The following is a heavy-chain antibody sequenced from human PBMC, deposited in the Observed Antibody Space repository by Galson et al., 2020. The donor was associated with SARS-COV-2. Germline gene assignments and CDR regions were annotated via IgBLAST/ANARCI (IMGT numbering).Heavy chain of an antibody. CDR2: ISTSGSTI. CDR1: GFTFSDYY. J-gene: IGHJ4*02. V-gene: IGHV3-11*04. D-gene: IGHD3-22*01. Sequence: NSGGSLRLSCAASGFTFSDYYMSWIRQAPGKGLEWVSYISTSGSTIYYADSVKGRFTISRDNAKNSLYLKMNSLRAEDTAVYYCAAVKRSYSDSSGYIDYWGQGTLVTVSS. CDR3: AAVKRSYSDSSGYIDY.